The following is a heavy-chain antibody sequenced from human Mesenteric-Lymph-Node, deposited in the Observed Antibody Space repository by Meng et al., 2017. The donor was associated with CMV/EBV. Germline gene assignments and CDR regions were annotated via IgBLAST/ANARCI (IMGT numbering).Heavy chain of an antibody. CDR1: GFALSNAW. D-gene: IGHD3-22*01. Sequence: GGSLRLSCAGSGFALSNAWMNWVRRAPGRGLEWVANIKQDGSEEYYVDSVKGRFTISRDNAKNSLYLQMNSLRAEDTAIYYCASDSSGYYYAFWGQGTLVTVSS. CDR2: IKQDGSEE. V-gene: IGHV3-7*01. CDR3: ASDSSGYYYAF. J-gene: IGHJ4*02.